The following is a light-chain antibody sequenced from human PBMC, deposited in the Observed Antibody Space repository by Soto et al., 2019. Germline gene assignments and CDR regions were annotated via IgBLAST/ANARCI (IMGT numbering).Light chain of an antibody. J-gene: IGLJ1*01. CDR2: DVT. V-gene: IGLV2-14*03. Sequence: QSALTQPASVSGSPGQSITISCTGTSGDIGSYNRVSWYQQHPGKAPKLIIYDVTDRPSGVSNRFSGSKSGNTASLTISGLQAEDEAEYYCSSYTNINAGACVFGTGTKLTVL. CDR1: SGDIGSYNR. CDR3: SSYTNINAGACV.